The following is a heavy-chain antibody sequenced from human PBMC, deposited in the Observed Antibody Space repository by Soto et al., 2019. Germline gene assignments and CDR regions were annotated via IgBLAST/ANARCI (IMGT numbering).Heavy chain of an antibody. V-gene: IGHV4-59*01. Sequence: SETLSLTCTVSGGSISSYYWSWIRQPPGKGLEWIGYIYYSGSTNYNPSIKSRVTISVDTSKNQFSLKQSSVTAADTAVYYCARSRTTVTPSGFQHWGQGTLVTVSS. CDR1: GGSISSYY. D-gene: IGHD4-17*01. CDR3: ARSRTTVTPSGFQH. J-gene: IGHJ1*01. CDR2: IYYSGST.